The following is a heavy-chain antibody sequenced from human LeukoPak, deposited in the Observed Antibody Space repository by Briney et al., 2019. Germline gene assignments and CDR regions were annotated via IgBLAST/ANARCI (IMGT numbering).Heavy chain of an antibody. CDR2: ISSSSSTI. CDR3: ARGDYGDYSGAFDI. D-gene: IGHD4-17*01. J-gene: IGHJ3*02. Sequence: GGSLRLSCAASGFTFSSYSMNWVRQAPGKGLEWVSYISSSSSTIYYADSVKGRFTISRDNAKNSLYLQMNSLRAEDTAVYYCARGDYGDYSGAFDIWGQGTMVTVSS. CDR1: GFTFSSYS. V-gene: IGHV3-48*01.